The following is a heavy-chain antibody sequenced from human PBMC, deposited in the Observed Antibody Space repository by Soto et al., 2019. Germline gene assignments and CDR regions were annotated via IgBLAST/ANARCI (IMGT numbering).Heavy chain of an antibody. D-gene: IGHD3-10*01. Sequence: SETLSLTCAVSGGSISSYYWSWIRQPPGKGLEWIGYIYYSGSTNDNPSLKSRVTISVDTSKNQFSLKLSSVTAADTAVYYCARRSGYYYYYGMDVWGQGTTVTLPS. CDR3: ARRSGYYYYYGMDV. V-gene: IGHV4-59*01. J-gene: IGHJ6*02. CDR1: GGSISSYY. CDR2: IYYSGST.